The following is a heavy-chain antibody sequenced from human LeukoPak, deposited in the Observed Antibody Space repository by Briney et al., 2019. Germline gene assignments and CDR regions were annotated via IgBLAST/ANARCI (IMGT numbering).Heavy chain of an antibody. Sequence: GGSLRLSCAASGFTFSSYSMNWVRQAPGKGLEWVSSISSSSYIYYADSVKGRFTISRDNAKNSLYLQMNSLRAEDTAVYYCARDGRGDSSGYYPWYFDYWAREPWSPSPQ. D-gene: IGHD3-22*01. V-gene: IGHV3-21*01. CDR1: GFTFSSYS. CDR3: ARDGRGDSSGYYPWYFDY. J-gene: IGHJ4*02. CDR2: ISSSSYI.